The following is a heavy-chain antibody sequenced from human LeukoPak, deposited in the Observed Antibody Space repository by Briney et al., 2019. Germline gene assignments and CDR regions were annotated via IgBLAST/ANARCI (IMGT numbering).Heavy chain of an antibody. D-gene: IGHD2-15*01. Sequence: GGSLRLSCAASGFTFSSYAMSWVRQAPGKGLEWVSAISGSGGSTYYAASVKGRFTISRDNAKNTLYLEMSSLRAEDTAVYHCASDSPHYGMDVWGQGTTVTVSS. CDR2: ISGSGGST. CDR3: ASDSPHYGMDV. V-gene: IGHV3-23*01. J-gene: IGHJ6*02. CDR1: GFTFSSYA.